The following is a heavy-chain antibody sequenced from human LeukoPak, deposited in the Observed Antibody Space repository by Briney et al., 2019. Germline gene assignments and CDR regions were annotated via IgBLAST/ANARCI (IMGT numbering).Heavy chain of an antibody. CDR1: GFTFSSYA. CDR3: ARHVGY. V-gene: IGHV3-30*04. J-gene: IGHJ4*02. D-gene: IGHD3-10*02. CDR2: ISYDGSNK. Sequence: GRSLGLSCAASGFTFSSYAMHWVRQAPGKGLEWVAVISYDGSNKYYADSVKGRFTISRDNSKNTLYLQMNSLRAEDTAVYYCARHVGYWGQGTLVTVSS.